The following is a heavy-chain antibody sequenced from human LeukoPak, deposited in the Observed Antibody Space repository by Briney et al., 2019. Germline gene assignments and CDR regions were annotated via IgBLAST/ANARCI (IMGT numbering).Heavy chain of an antibody. Sequence: GGSLRLSCAASGFTFSSYSVNWVRQAPGKGLEWVSYISSSSSTIYYADSVKGRFTISRDNAKNSLYLQMNSLRAEDTAVYYCARNSGSYKMSPVYWGQGTLVTVSS. CDR2: ISSSSSTI. D-gene: IGHD3-10*01. CDR3: ARNSGSYKMSPVY. V-gene: IGHV3-48*01. CDR1: GFTFSSYS. J-gene: IGHJ4*02.